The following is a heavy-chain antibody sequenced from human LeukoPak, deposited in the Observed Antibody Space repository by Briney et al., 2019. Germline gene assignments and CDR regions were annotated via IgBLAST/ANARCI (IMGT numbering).Heavy chain of an antibody. J-gene: IGHJ6*02. CDR1: GFTFSSYE. CDR2: ISSSGSTI. D-gene: IGHD5-18*01. CDR3: ARVRIQLWVNDYYGMDV. V-gene: IGHV3-48*03. Sequence: GGSLRLSCAASGFTFSSYEMNWVRQAPGKGLEWVSYISSSGSTIYYADSVKGRFTISRDNAKNSLYLQMNSLRAEDTAVYYCARVRIQLWVNDYYGMDVWGQGTTVTVSS.